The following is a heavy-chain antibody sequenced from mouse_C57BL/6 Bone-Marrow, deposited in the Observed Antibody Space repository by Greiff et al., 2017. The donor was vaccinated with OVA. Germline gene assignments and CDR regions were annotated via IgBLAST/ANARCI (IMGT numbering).Heavy chain of an antibody. CDR2: IDPEDGET. D-gene: IGHD1-1*01. CDR3: ARYPFITTVVEGYFDY. V-gene: IGHV14-2*01. CDR1: GFNIKDYY. Sequence: EVKLMESGAELVKPGASVKLSCTASGFNIKDYYMHWVKQRTEQGLEWIGRIDPEDGETKYAPKFQGKATITADTSSNTAYLQLSSLTSEDTAVYYCARYPFITTVVEGYFDYWGQGTTLTVSS. J-gene: IGHJ2*01.